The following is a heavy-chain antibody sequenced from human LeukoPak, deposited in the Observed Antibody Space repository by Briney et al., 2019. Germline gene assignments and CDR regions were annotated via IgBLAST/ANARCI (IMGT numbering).Heavy chain of an antibody. CDR3: AKASATVTTMVVTFDY. Sequence: GGSLRLSCAASGFNFNIYAMNWVRQAPGRGLEWVSGIGNSGGITSHADSVKGRFTISRDNSKNTLYLQMNSLRAEDTAVYYCAKASATVTTMVVTFDYWGQGALVTVSS. CDR2: IGNSGGIT. V-gene: IGHV3-23*01. J-gene: IGHJ4*02. CDR1: GFNFNIYA. D-gene: IGHD4-17*01.